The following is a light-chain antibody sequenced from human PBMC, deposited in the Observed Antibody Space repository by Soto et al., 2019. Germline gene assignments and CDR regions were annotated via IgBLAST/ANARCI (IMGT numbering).Light chain of an antibody. J-gene: IGKJ1*01. CDR2: AAS. V-gene: IGKV1-27*01. CDR1: QGIIDY. Sequence: DIQMTQSPSSLAASVGDRVTITCRASQGIIDYLAWYQQKPGKAPKLLIYAASTLQSGVPSRFIGSGAGTDFTLTITSLQPEDVATYYCQKYNSAPRTFGQGTKVEIK. CDR3: QKYNSAPRT.